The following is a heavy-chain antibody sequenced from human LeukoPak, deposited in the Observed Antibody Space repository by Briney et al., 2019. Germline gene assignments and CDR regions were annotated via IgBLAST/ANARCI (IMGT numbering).Heavy chain of an antibody. CDR1: GFIFSSYG. Sequence: GGSLRLSCAASGFIFSSYGMHWVRQAPGKGLEWVAVISYDGSNKYYADSVKGRFTISRDNSKNTLYLQMNSLRAEDTAVYYCARGGGARVYYYYMDVWGKGTTVTVSS. J-gene: IGHJ6*03. CDR3: ARGGGARVYYYYMDV. CDR2: ISYDGSNK. V-gene: IGHV3-30*19. D-gene: IGHD3-3*01.